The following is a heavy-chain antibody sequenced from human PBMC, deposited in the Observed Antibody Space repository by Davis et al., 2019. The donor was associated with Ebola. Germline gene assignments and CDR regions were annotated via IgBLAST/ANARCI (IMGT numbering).Heavy chain of an antibody. J-gene: IGHJ4*02. Sequence: GESLKISCAASGFTFSNYEMNWARQAPGKGLEWVAVVSHSERERFYADSVKGRFTISRDNSENTLYLQMNSLTADDTSVYYCARAGFDEVLDYWGQGTPVTVSS. V-gene: IGHV3-30*04. CDR2: VSHSERER. CDR1: GFTFSNYE. CDR3: ARAGFDEVLDY. D-gene: IGHD3-3*01.